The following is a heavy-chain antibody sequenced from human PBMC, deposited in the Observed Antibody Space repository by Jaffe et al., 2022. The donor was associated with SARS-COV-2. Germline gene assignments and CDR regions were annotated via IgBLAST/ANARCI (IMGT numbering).Heavy chain of an antibody. Sequence: EVQLVESGGGLVQPGRSLRLSCAASGFTFDDYAMHWVRQAPGKGLEWVSGISWNSGSIGYADSVKGRFTISRDNAKNSLYLQMNSLRAEDTALYYCAKGSIWPKTGDAFDIWGQGTMVTVSS. J-gene: IGHJ3*02. D-gene: IGHD6-6*01. CDR3: AKGSIWPKTGDAFDI. CDR2: ISWNSGSI. V-gene: IGHV3-9*01. CDR1: GFTFDDYA.